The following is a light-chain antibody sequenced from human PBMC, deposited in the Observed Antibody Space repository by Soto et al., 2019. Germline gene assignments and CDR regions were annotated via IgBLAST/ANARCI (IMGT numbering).Light chain of an antibody. V-gene: IGLV1-47*01. J-gene: IGLJ1*01. CDR2: KDD. CDR1: KSNIERNY. Sequence: QSVLTQTPSASGTPGQRVTISCSGSKSNIERNYVYWYQQFPRTAPKLLIYKDDQRPSGVPDRFSGSKSGTSASLAISGLRSEDEADYYCAAWDDSLSVPFGTGTKVTVL. CDR3: AAWDDSLSVP.